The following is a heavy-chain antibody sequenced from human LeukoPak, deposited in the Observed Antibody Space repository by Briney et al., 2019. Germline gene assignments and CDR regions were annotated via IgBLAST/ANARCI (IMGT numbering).Heavy chain of an antibody. CDR3: ARGGLLSIAAAGWDY. Sequence: PSETLSLTCTVSGGSISSYYWSWIRQPPGKGLEWIGYIYYSGSTNYNPSLKSRVTISVDTSKNQFSLKLSSVTAADTAVYYCARGGLLSIAAAGWDYWGQGTLVTVSS. CDR2: IYYSGST. V-gene: IGHV4-59*08. D-gene: IGHD6-13*01. CDR1: GGSISSYY. J-gene: IGHJ4*02.